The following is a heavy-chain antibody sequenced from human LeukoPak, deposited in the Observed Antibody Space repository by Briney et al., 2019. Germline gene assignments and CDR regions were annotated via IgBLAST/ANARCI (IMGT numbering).Heavy chain of an antibody. D-gene: IGHD5-12*01. CDR1: GGSISSYY. CDR3: ARVVRGYSGYDLSP. V-gene: IGHV4-59*01. Sequence: SETVSLTCTVSGGSISSYYWSWIPQPPGKGLEWIGYIYYSGSTNYNPSLKSRVTISVDTSKNQFSLKLSSVTAADTAVYYCARVVRGYSGYDLSPWGQGTLVTVSS. J-gene: IGHJ5*02. CDR2: IYYSGST.